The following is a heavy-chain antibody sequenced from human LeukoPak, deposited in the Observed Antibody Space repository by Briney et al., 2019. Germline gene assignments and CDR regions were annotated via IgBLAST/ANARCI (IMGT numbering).Heavy chain of an antibody. CDR1: GYTFTSYY. CDR2: INPSGGST. D-gene: IGHD2-2*01. J-gene: IGHJ4*02. CDR3: ARVDRYCSSTSCSTFYFDY. Sequence: ASVKVSCKASGYTFTSYYVHWVRQAPGQGLEWMGIINPSGGSTSYAQKFQGRVTMTRDTSTSTVYMELSSLRSEDTAVYYCARVDRYCSSTSCSTFYFDYWGQGTLVTVSS. V-gene: IGHV1-46*01.